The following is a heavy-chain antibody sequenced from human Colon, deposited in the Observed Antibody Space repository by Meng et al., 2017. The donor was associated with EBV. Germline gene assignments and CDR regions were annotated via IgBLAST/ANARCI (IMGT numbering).Heavy chain of an antibody. CDR3: ARRRGGSGRDC. Sequence: LQLQGWGTGVVNPWTPLSLPSTVSGGSISRNGYMWDWVRQPPGKGLEWIGAIYHSGSTSYNPSLQSRVTMFVDTSKNQFSLMLTSVTATGTAVYYCARRRGGSGRDCWGQGTLVTVSS. CDR1: GGSISRNGYM. V-gene: IGHV4-39*01. D-gene: IGHD3-10*01. CDR2: IYHSGST. J-gene: IGHJ4*02.